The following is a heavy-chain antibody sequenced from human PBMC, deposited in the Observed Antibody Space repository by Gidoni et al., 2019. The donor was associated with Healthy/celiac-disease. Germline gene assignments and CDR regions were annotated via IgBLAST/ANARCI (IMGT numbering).Heavy chain of an antibody. CDR2: IDPRGST. Sequence: QVQLPQSGPGLVKPSQTLSLTVTVSGGSMTSGSYYWSWLRQPAGKGLEWIGRIDPRGSTNYNPSLKSRVTISVDTSKHQFSLKLSSVTAADTAVYYCARGTDIVVVVAHDAFDIWGQGTMVTVSS. CDR3: ARGTDIVVVVAHDAFDI. CDR1: GGSMTSGSYY. V-gene: IGHV4-61*02. D-gene: IGHD2-15*01. J-gene: IGHJ3*02.